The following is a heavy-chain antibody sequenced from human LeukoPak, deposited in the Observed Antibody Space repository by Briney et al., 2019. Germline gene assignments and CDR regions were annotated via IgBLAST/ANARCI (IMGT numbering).Heavy chain of an antibody. D-gene: IGHD2-2*02. CDR2: INHSGST. CDR1: GGSFSGYY. J-gene: IGHJ2*01. V-gene: IGHV4-34*01. CDR3: ARGRGRPLLYPNAYPWYFDL. Sequence: KTSETLSLTCAVYGGSFSGYYWSWIRQPPGKGLEWIGEINHSGSTNYNPSLKSRVTISVDTSKNQFSLKLSSVTAADTAVYYCARGRGRPLLYPNAYPWYFDLWGRGTLVTVSS.